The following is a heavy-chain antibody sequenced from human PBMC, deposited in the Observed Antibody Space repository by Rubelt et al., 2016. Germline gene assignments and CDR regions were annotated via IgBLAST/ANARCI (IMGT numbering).Heavy chain of an antibody. V-gene: IGHV4-34*01. D-gene: IGHD4-23*01. Sequence: QVQLQQWGAGLLKPSETLSLTCAVYGGSFSGYYWSWIRQPPGKGLEWIGEINHSGSTNYNPSLKSRVTISVDTSKNQFSLKLSSVTAADTAVYYCARVKLRWNNWFDPWGQGTLVTVSS. CDR3: ARVKLRWNNWFDP. CDR1: GGSFSGYY. J-gene: IGHJ5*02. CDR2: INHSGST.